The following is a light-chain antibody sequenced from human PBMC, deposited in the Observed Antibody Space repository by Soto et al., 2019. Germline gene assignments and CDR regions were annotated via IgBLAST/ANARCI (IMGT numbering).Light chain of an antibody. Sequence: EIVLTQSPATLSLSPGERATLSCRASQSVSSYLAWYQQKPGQAPRLLIYDASNRATGIPARFSGSGSGTDFTLTISSLEPEDFAVHYCQQRSNWPPFGQGTKLEIK. CDR2: DAS. V-gene: IGKV3-11*01. CDR3: QQRSNWPP. CDR1: QSVSSY. J-gene: IGKJ2*01.